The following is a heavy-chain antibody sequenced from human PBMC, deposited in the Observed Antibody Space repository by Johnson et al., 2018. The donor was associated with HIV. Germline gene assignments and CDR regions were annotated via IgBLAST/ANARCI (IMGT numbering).Heavy chain of an antibody. Sequence: VQLVESGGGLIQPGGSLRLSCAASGFTVSASSMIWVRQAPGEGLKWVSLIYTGDSTSYADSVKGRFTISTDTSKNTLYLQMNSLRAGDTAVYYCAKISSVTVLSVPSNAFDVWGQGTMVTVSS. V-gene: IGHV3-66*03. CDR1: GFTVSASS. CDR2: IYTGDST. J-gene: IGHJ3*01. CDR3: AKISSVTVLSVPSNAFDV. D-gene: IGHD4-11*01.